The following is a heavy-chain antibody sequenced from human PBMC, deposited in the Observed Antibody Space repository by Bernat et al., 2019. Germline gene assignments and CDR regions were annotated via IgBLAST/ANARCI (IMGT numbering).Heavy chain of an antibody. V-gene: IGHV3-66*01. CDR3: ARPAGNNWNYWYFDL. CDR1: GFTVSSNY. CDR2: IYSGGNT. J-gene: IGHJ2*01. D-gene: IGHD1-20*01. Sequence: EVQLVESGGALVQPGGSLRLSCTASGFTVSSNYMSWVRQVPGKGLEWVSVIYSGGNTYYAESVKGRFTISRDNLKNRLYLQMNSLRAEETAVYYCARPAGNNWNYWYFDLWGRGTLVTVSS.